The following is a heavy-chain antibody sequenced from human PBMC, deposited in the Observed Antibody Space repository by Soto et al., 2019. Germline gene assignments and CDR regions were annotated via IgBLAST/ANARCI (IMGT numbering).Heavy chain of an antibody. CDR3: VHRRDGYNSAFFDY. Sequence: QVQLVQSGAEVKKPGSSVKVSCKASGGTFSSYAFSWVRQAPGQRLEWMGGIIRIFHTTTYAQKFQGRVTITADESTSAAYMELISLRSDDTAVYYCVHRRDGYNSAFFDYWGQGTLVTVSS. V-gene: IGHV1-69*01. J-gene: IGHJ4*02. CDR2: IIRIFHTT. CDR1: GGTFSSYA. D-gene: IGHD5-12*01.